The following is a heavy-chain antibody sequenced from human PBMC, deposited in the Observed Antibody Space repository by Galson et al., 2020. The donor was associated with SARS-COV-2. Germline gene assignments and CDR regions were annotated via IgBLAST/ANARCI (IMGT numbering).Heavy chain of an antibody. Sequence: ASETLSLTCTVSGGSISSGGYYWSWIRQHPGKGLEWIGYIYYSGSTYYNPSLKSRVTISVDTSKNQFSLKLSSVTAADTAVYYCARVSLAYYDSSGSLDYWGQGTLVTVSS. D-gene: IGHD3-22*01. V-gene: IGHV4-31*03. CDR3: ARVSLAYYDSSGSLDY. CDR1: GGSISSGGYY. CDR2: IYYSGST. J-gene: IGHJ4*02.